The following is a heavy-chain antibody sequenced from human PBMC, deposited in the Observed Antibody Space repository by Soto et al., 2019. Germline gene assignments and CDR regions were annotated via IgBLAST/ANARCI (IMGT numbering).Heavy chain of an antibody. CDR1: GFTFSSYG. CDR2: ISYDGSNK. Sequence: QVQLVESGGGVVQPGRSLRLSCAASGFTFSSYGMHWVRQAPGKGLEWVAVISYDGSNKYYADSVKGRFTISSDNSKNTLYLQMNSLRAEDTAVYYCAKDFEGEKGNWFDPWGQGTLVTVSS. CDR3: AKDFEGEKGNWFDP. D-gene: IGHD3-16*01. J-gene: IGHJ5*02. V-gene: IGHV3-30*18.